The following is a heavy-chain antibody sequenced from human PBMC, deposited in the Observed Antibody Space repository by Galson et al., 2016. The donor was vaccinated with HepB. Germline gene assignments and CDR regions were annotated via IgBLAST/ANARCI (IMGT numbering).Heavy chain of an antibody. V-gene: IGHV3-23*01. CDR1: GFTFSSYT. Sequence: SLRLSCAASGFTFSSYTMSWVRQAPGMGLEWVSSISGSGSFTYFADSVKGRFTISRDNSKNTLYLQMNSLRAEDTATYYCAKDPGRGSGWLFFDSWGQGTLVTVSS. CDR3: AKDPGRGSGWLFFDS. CDR2: ISGSGSFT. J-gene: IGHJ4*02. D-gene: IGHD6-19*01.